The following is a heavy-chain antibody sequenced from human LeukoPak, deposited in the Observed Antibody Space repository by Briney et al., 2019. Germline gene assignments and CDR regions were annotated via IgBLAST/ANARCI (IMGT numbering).Heavy chain of an antibody. CDR2: IYPGDSDT. CDR1: GYSFTSYW. CDR3: ARHTLPPKLLPDY. D-gene: IGHD2-15*01. V-gene: IGHV5-51*01. J-gene: IGHJ4*02. Sequence: GESLKISCKGSGYSFTSYWIGWVRQMPGKGLEWMGIIYPGDSDTRYSPSFQGQVTISADKSTSTAYLQWSSLKASDTAMYYCARHTLPPKLLPDYWGQGTLVTVSS.